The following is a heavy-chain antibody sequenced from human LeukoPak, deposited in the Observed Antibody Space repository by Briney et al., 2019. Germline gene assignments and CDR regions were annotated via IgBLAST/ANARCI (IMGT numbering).Heavy chain of an antibody. V-gene: IGHV3-30*18. J-gene: IGHJ5*02. CDR2: ISYDGTIR. CDR3: AKGGCSSTTCYLANP. CDR1: GLTFSSYG. D-gene: IGHD2-2*01. Sequence: PGGSLRLSCAASGLTFSSYGMHWVRQAPGKGLEWVAVISYDGTIRNYADSVKGRFTVSRDNSKNTLYLQMNSLTAEDTALYYCAKGGCSSTTCYLANPWGQGTLVTVSS.